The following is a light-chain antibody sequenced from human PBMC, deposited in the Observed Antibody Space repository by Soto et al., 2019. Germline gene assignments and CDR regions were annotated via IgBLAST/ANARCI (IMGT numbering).Light chain of an antibody. CDR3: QQLLSYPIT. CDR2: AAS. J-gene: IGKJ5*01. CDR1: QGISSY. Sequence: DIQLTQSPSVLSASVGDRVTSTCRASQGISSYLAWYQQKPGKAPKLLIYAASTLQSGVPLRFSGSGSGTSFTLTISSLQPEDFATYYCQQLLSYPITFGQGTRREIK. V-gene: IGKV1-9*01.